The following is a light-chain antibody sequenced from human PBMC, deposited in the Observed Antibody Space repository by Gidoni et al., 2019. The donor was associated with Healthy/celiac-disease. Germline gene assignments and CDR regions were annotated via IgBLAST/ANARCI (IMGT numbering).Light chain of an antibody. CDR3: MQALQTPRT. V-gene: IGKV2-28*01. Sequence: MTPSPLYLPITPGEPASIACRSSQSLLPINGYNYLDWYLQKPGKSPQLLIYLGSNRASGVPDRFSGSGSGTDFTLKISRVEAEDVGVYYCMQALQTPRTFGQGTKVEIK. CDR1: QSLLPINGYNY. J-gene: IGKJ1*01. CDR2: LGS.